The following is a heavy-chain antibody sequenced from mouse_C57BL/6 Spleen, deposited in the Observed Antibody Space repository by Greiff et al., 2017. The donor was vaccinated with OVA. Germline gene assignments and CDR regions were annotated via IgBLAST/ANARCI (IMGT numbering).Heavy chain of an antibody. CDR1: GYTFTDYE. Sequence: QVQLQQSGAELVRPGASVTLSCKASGYTFTDYEMHWVKQTPVHGLEWIGAIDPETGGTAYNQKFKGQAILTADKSSSTAYMELRSLTSEDSAVYYCTRSTIYYGNLCDFDVWGTGTTVTVSS. J-gene: IGHJ1*03. CDR2: IDPETGGT. V-gene: IGHV1-15*01. D-gene: IGHD2-1*01. CDR3: TRSTIYYGNLCDFDV.